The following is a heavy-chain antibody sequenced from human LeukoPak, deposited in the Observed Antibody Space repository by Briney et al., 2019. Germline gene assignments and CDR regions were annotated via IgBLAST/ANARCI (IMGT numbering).Heavy chain of an antibody. J-gene: IGHJ4*02. CDR1: GFTFSSYW. CDR2: INQDGSEK. Sequence: PGGSLRLSCAASGFTFSSYWMSWVRQAPGKGLEWVANINQDGSEKYYVDSVKGRFTISRDNAKNSLYLQMNSLRAEDTAVYYCARDWGDYDFWSGYYGYWGQGTLVTVSS. V-gene: IGHV3-7*01. D-gene: IGHD3-3*01. CDR3: ARDWGDYDFWSGYYGY.